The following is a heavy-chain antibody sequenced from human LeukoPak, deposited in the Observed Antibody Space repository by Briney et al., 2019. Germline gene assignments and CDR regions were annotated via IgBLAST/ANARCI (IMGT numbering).Heavy chain of an antibody. Sequence: GGSLRLSCASSGFTFSTYSMSWVRQAPGKGLEWVSYISRSASSIYYADSVKGRFNTSSDNAKNSLYLKMNSLRTENTAIYFCARNDYGDYGIDYWGQGTLVTVSS. CDR1: GFTFSTYS. V-gene: IGHV3-21*01. CDR2: ISRSASSI. D-gene: IGHD4-17*01. CDR3: ARNDYGDYGIDY. J-gene: IGHJ4*02.